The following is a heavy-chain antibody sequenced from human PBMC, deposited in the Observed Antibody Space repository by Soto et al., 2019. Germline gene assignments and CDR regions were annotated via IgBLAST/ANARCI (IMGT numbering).Heavy chain of an antibody. J-gene: IGHJ6*02. CDR1: GGTFSSYA. CDR2: IIPIFGAA. V-gene: IGHV1-69*06. Sequence: ASLKVSCKASGGTFSSYAISWVRQAPGQGLEWMGGIIPIFGAANYAQKLQGRVTITADKSTSTAYMELSSLRSEDTAVYYCARGGYCSGGSCYGYYYYGMDVWGQGTTVTVSS. D-gene: IGHD2-15*01. CDR3: ARGGYCSGGSCYGYYYYGMDV.